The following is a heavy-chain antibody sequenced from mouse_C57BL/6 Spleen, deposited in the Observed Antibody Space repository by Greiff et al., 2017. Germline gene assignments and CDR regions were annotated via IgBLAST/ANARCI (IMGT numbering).Heavy chain of an antibody. D-gene: IGHD1-1*01. CDR3: TTYYYGSSYGFAY. J-gene: IGHJ3*01. V-gene: IGHV14-4*01. CDR2: IDPANGAT. CDR1: GFNIKDDY. Sequence: EVQLQQSGAELVRPGASVKLSCTASGFNIKDDYMHWVKQRPEQGLEWIGWIDPANGATEYASKFQGKATITADTSSNTAYLQLRSLTSVDTAVYYCTTYYYGSSYGFAYWGQGTLVTVSA.